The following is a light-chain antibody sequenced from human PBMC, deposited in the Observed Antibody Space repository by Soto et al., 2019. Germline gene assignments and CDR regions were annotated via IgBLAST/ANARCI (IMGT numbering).Light chain of an antibody. J-gene: IGKJ1*01. CDR1: RNLLHIDGYNY. Sequence: DIVMTQSPLSLPVTPGEPASISCSSSRNLLHIDGYNYLDWYLQKPGQSPQLLIYLGSYRASGVPDRFSGSGSGTDFTLRISRVEAEDVGVYYCMQAVYTRTFGPGTKVDIK. V-gene: IGKV2-28*01. CDR3: MQAVYTRT. CDR2: LGS.